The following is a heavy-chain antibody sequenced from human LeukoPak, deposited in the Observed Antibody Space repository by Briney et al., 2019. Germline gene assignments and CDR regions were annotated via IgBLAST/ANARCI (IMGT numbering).Heavy chain of an antibody. V-gene: IGHV4-34*01. D-gene: IGHD3-22*01. Sequence: SETLSLTCTVSGYSISGGYYWSWIRQPPGKGLEWIGEINHSGSTNYNPSLKSRVTISVDTSKNQFSLKLSSVTAADTAVYYCARGRAYDSSGYYFDPWGQGTLVTVSS. CDR1: GYSISGGYY. CDR3: ARGRAYDSSGYYFDP. CDR2: INHSGST. J-gene: IGHJ5*02.